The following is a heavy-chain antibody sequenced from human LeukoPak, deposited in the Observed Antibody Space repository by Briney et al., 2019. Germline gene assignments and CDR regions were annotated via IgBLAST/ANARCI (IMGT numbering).Heavy chain of an antibody. J-gene: IGHJ5*02. D-gene: IGHD6-19*01. CDR1: GFTFNNYW. CDR2: INTDGSST. Sequence: PGGSLRLSCTASGFTFNNYWMHWVRQAPGKGPVWVSRINTDGSSTSYADSVKGRFTISRDNAKNTLCLQMNSLRAEDTAVYYCARALAVTGTGGFDPWGQGTLVTVSS. CDR3: ARALAVTGTGGFDP. V-gene: IGHV3-74*01.